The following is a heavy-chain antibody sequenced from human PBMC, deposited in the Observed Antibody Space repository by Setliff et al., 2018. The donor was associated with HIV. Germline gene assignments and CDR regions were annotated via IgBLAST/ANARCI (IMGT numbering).Heavy chain of an antibody. CDR1: GYTFVSDY. D-gene: IGHD3-3*01. CDR2: INPSGGST. CDR3: ARDLGSITIFGVVIQGAFDT. Sequence: GASVKVSCKASGYTFVSDYIHWVRQAPGQGPEWMGIINPSGGSTNYAQKFQGRVTMTRDTSTSTVYMELSSPRFEDTAVYYCARDLGSITIFGVVIQGAFDTWGQGTMVTVSS. V-gene: IGHV1-46*01. J-gene: IGHJ3*02.